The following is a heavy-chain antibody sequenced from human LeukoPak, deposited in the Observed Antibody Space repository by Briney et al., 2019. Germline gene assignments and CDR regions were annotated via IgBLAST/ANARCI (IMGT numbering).Heavy chain of an antibody. CDR3: ARDRGGRVVVTATYFDS. J-gene: IGHJ4*02. V-gene: IGHV3-21*01. Sequence: GGSLRLSCAASGFTFSSYTINWVRQPPGKGLEWVASIHSGGNYIFYAGSVKGRFTISRDNGKNSLSLQMNSLRAEDTAVYYCARDRGGRVVVTATYFDSWGQGTLVTVSS. D-gene: IGHD2-21*02. CDR1: GFTFSSYT. CDR2: IHSGGNYI.